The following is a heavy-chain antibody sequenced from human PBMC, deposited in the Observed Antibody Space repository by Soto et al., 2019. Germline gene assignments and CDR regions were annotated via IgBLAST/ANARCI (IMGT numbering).Heavy chain of an antibody. Sequence: SETLSLTCAVYGGSFSGYYWSWIRQPPGKGLEWIGEINHSGSTNYNPSLKSRVTISVDTSKNQFSLKLSSVTAADTAVYYCARGRFRAIFGVGNWFDPWGQGTLVTVSS. J-gene: IGHJ5*02. CDR1: GGSFSGYY. CDR3: ARGRFRAIFGVGNWFDP. CDR2: INHSGST. V-gene: IGHV4-34*01. D-gene: IGHD3-3*01.